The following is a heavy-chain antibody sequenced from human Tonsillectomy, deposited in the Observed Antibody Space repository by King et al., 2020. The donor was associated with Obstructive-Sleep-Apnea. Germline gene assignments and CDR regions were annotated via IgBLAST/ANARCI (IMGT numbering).Heavy chain of an antibody. D-gene: IGHD3-22*01. Sequence: VQLVESGGGVVQPGRSLRRSCAASGFTFSTYGMHWVRQAPGKGLEWVAVISYDGSNKYYADSVKGRFTISRDNSKKTLYLQMNSLRAEDTAVYYCAKVWGHYYDSSGYYYDFWGQGALVTVSS. J-gene: IGHJ4*02. V-gene: IGHV3-30*18. CDR2: ISYDGSNK. CDR1: GFTFSTYG. CDR3: AKVWGHYYDSSGYYYDF.